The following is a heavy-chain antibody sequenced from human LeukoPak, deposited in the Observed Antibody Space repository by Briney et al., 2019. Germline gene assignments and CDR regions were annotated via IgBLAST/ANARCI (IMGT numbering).Heavy chain of an antibody. Sequence: NPSETLSLTCTVSGGSISSYYWSWIRQPPGKGLEWIGYIYYSGSTNYNPSLESRVTISVDTSKNQFSLKLSSVTAADTAVYYCARVGVLRYFDWLAVGAFDIWGQGTMVTVSS. J-gene: IGHJ3*02. D-gene: IGHD3-9*01. V-gene: IGHV4-59*01. CDR2: IYYSGST. CDR1: GGSISSYY. CDR3: ARVGVLRYFDWLAVGAFDI.